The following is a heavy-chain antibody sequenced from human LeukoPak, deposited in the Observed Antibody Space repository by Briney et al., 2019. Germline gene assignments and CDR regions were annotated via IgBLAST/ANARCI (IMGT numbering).Heavy chain of an antibody. D-gene: IGHD6-13*01. CDR3: ARDGIIAAAVHFDS. J-gene: IGHJ4*02. CDR1: GYTFSDYY. V-gene: IGHV1-2*02. CDR2: LNPDSGGT. Sequence: ASVKVSCKASGYTFSDYYIHWVRQAPGQGLEWMGWLNPDSGGTNYAQKFQGRVSMTRDTSLATAYVELSWLRSDDTAVYFCARDGIIAAAVHFDSWGQGTLVTVS.